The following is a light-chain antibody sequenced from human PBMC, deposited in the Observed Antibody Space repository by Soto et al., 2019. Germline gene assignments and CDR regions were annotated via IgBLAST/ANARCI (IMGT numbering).Light chain of an antibody. CDR3: SSYTTSSTRV. Sequence: QSALTQPASVSGSAGQSIAVSCTGSSSDVGIYNYVSLYQQHPGMVPKLIIYEGTSRPSGVSIRFSGSKSGNTASLTISGLQPEDEADYYCSSYTTSSTRVFGTGTKVTVL. CDR1: SSDVGIYNY. J-gene: IGLJ1*01. V-gene: IGLV2-14*01. CDR2: EGT.